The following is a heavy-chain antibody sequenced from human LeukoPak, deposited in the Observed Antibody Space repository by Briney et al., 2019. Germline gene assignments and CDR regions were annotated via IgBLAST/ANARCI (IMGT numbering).Heavy chain of an antibody. CDR1: GGTFSSYA. V-gene: IGHV1-69*04. Sequence: SVKVSCKASGGTFSSYAISWVRQAPGQGLEWMGRIIPILGIANYAQKFQGRVTITADKSTSTAYMELSSLRSEDTAVYYCARYPLTRAFDYWGQGTLVTVSS. CDR3: ARYPLTRAFDY. CDR2: IIPILGIA. D-gene: IGHD2-21*02. J-gene: IGHJ4*02.